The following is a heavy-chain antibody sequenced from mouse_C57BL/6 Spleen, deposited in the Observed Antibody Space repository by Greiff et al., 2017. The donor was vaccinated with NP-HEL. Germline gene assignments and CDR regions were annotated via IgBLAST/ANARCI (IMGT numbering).Heavy chain of an antibody. J-gene: IGHJ2*01. CDR3: EGGCYYGSSTYYFDY. CDR1: GYTFTNYW. CDR2: IYPGGGYT. Sequence: VQLQESGAELVRPGTSVKMSCKASGYTFTNYWIGWTKQRPGQGLEWLGDIYPGGGYTNYNEKFKGKATLTADKSSSTAYMQFSSLTSADSAIYYCEGGCYYGSSTYYFDYWGQGTTLTVSS. D-gene: IGHD1-1*01. V-gene: IGHV1-63*01.